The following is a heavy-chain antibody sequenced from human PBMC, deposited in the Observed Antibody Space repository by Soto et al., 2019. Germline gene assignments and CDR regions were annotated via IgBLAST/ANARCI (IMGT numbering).Heavy chain of an antibody. V-gene: IGHV3-23*01. J-gene: IGHJ5*02. Sequence: PGGSLRLSCAASGFTFSSYAMSWVRQAPGKGLEWVSAISGSGGSTYYADSVKGRFTISRDNSKNTLYLQMNSLRAEDTAVYYCAKDHRRGGVSFGWFDPWGQGTLVTVSS. CDR2: ISGSGGST. CDR1: GFTFSSYA. CDR3: AKDHRRGGVSFGWFDP. D-gene: IGHD3-16*01.